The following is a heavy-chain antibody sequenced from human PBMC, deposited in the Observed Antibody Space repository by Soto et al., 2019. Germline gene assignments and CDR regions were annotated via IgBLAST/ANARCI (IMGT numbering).Heavy chain of an antibody. CDR3: RYYYGSGSWGLDP. Sequence: ASVKVSCKASGYTFTSYGISWVRQAPGQGLEWMGGISAYNGNTNYAQKLQGRVTMTTDTSTSTAYMELRSLRYDGTVVYYCRYYYGSGSWGLDPWGQGTMVTVSS. J-gene: IGHJ5*02. CDR2: ISAYNGNT. D-gene: IGHD3-10*01. V-gene: IGHV1-18*04. CDR1: GYTFTSYG.